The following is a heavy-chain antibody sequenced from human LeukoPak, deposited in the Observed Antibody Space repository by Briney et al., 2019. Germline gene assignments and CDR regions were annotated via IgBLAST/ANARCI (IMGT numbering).Heavy chain of an antibody. D-gene: IGHD1-26*01. CDR2: FDPEDGET. Sequence: ASVKVSCKVSGYTLTELSMHWVRQAPGKGLEWMGGFDPEDGETIYAQKFQGRVTMTEDTSTDTAYMELSSLRSEDTAVYYCATAQYSGSYNSFDYRGQGTLVTVSS. CDR3: ATAQYSGSYNSFDY. J-gene: IGHJ4*02. CDR1: GYTLTELS. V-gene: IGHV1-24*01.